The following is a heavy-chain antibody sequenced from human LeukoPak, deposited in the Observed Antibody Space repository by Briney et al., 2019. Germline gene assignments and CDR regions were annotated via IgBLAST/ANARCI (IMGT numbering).Heavy chain of an antibody. V-gene: IGHV3-74*01. CDR1: GFTFSHFW. D-gene: IGHD3-9*01. Sequence: PGGSLRLSCAASGFTFSHFWMHWVRQVPGKGLVWVSRINGDGRNINYADSVRGRFTISRDNAKNTLYLQMNTLRVEDTAVYYCTRDLMDYDVSTGLHHYYMDVWGQGTTVTVSS. CDR3: TRDLMDYDVSTGLHHYYMDV. CDR2: INGDGRNI. J-gene: IGHJ6*02.